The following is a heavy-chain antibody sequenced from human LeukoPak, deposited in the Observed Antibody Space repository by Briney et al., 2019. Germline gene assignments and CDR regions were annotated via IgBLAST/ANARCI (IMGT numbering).Heavy chain of an antibody. J-gene: IGHJ6*03. V-gene: IGHV4-39*07. CDR3: ARESCTSSTSCRYYYYYYMDV. CDR2: IYHSGST. Sequence: SETLSLTCTVSGGSISSGGYYWSWIRQPPGKGLEWIGSIYHSGSTYYNPSLKSRVTKSVDTSKNQFSLKLSSVTAADTAVYYCARESCTSSTSCRYYYYYYMDVWGKGTTVTVSS. D-gene: IGHD2-2*01. CDR1: GGSISSGGYY.